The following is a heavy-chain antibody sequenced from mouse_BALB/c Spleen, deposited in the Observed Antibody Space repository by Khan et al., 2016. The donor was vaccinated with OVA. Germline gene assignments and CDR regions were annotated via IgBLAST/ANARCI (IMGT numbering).Heavy chain of an antibody. Sequence: VQLQQSGPELVKPGASVKISCKASGYTFTDYNMDWVRQSQGESLEWIGYIFPNTGGTGYNQKFKTKATLTVDSSSSTAYMEFRNLTSDDSAVYFGARAGYGSFGFWGQGTLVTVSA. CDR1: GYTFTDYN. V-gene: IGHV1S29*02. D-gene: IGHD1-2*01. CDR2: IFPNTGGT. J-gene: IGHJ3*01. CDR3: ARAGYGSFGF.